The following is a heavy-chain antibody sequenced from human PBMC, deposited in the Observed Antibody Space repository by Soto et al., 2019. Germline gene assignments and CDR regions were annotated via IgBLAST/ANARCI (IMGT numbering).Heavy chain of an antibody. CDR1: GGTFSSYA. J-gene: IGHJ4*02. D-gene: IGHD7-27*01. CDR2: INPSRGSA. V-gene: IGHV1-46*01. Sequence: ASVKVSCKASGGTFSSYAISWVRQAPGQGLEWMGVINPSRGSANYAQKFQGRLTLTRDTSSSTVYMDLSSLKSEDTALYYCVRAPNLFDICGQGTLLTVSS. CDR3: VRAPNLFDI.